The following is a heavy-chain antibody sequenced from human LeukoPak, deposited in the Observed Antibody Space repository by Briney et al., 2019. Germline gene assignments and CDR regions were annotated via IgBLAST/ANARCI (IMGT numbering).Heavy chain of an antibody. Sequence: PGGSLRLSCAASGFTFTSYAFSWVRQAAGQGLHWVSPISGSGGSTYYADSVKGRFTISRDNAQNSLFLQLNSLRAGDTAVYYCARDPYSSGWYKDAFDIWGQGTMVTVSS. V-gene: IGHV3-23*01. CDR1: GFTFTSYA. CDR3: ARDPYSSGWYKDAFDI. J-gene: IGHJ3*02. CDR2: ISGSGGST. D-gene: IGHD6-19*01.